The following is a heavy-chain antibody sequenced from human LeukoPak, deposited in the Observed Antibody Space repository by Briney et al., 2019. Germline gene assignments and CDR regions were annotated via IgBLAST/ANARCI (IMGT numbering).Heavy chain of an antibody. CDR3: ARLSSSWSEAFDY. J-gene: IGHJ4*02. V-gene: IGHV3-66*04. D-gene: IGHD6-13*01. Sequence: PGGSLRLSCAASGFTVSSNHMSWVRQDPGKGLVWVSVIYSGGTTYYADSVKGRCTISRDNSKNTLYLQMNSLRAEDTAVYYCARLSSSWSEAFDYWGQGTLVTVSS. CDR2: IYSGGTT. CDR1: GFTVSSNH.